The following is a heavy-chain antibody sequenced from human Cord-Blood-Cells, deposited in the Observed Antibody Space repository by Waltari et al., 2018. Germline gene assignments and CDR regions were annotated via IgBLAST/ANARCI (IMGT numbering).Heavy chain of an antibody. J-gene: IGHJ3*02. V-gene: IGHV3-7*01. Sequence: EVQLVESGGGLVQPGGSLRLSCAASGFPFRCYWMTWVRQAPGKGLEWVDNIKQDGSEKYYVDSVKGRFTISRDNAKNSLYLQMNSLRAEDTAVYYCARRSFLAGAFDIWGQGTMVTVSS. CDR2: IKQDGSEK. CDR1: GFPFRCYW. CDR3: ARRSFLAGAFDI. D-gene: IGHD1-26*01.